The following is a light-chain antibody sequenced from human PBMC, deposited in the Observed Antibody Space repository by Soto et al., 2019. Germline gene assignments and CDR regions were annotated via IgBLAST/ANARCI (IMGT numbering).Light chain of an antibody. CDR1: QDVNYN. Sequence: DIQMTQSPSSLSASVGDRVTITCRASQDVNYNLAWYQQKPAKVPKVLIYGASNLQSGVPSRFSARGSGTDFAVIISSQQPEDSATYYCQNYDRAPWTFGQGTRVEVK. V-gene: IGKV1-27*01. CDR3: QNYDRAPWT. CDR2: GAS. J-gene: IGKJ1*01.